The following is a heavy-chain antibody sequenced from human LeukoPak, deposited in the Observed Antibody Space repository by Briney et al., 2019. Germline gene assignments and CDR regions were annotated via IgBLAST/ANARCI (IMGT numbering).Heavy chain of an antibody. D-gene: IGHD2-21*01. CDR1: GFTFSDYS. Sequence: PGGSLRLSCAASGFTFSDYSMNWVRQAPGKGLEWVSFISSAGRTIYYADSVKGRFTISRDSAKNSLYLQMNSLRAEDTAVYYCARGWHCGGDCYSFDYWGQGTLVTVSS. V-gene: IGHV3-48*01. CDR2: ISSAGRTI. J-gene: IGHJ4*02. CDR3: ARGWHCGGDCYSFDY.